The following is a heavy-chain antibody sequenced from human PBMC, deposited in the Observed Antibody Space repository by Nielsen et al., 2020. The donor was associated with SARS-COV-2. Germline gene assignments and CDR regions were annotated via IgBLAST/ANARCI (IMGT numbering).Heavy chain of an antibody. V-gene: IGHV3-30*18. CDR3: AKYPSAGTGPPFDY. D-gene: IGHD6-19*01. Sequence: GESLKISCAASGFTFSSYGMHWVRQAPGKGLKWVAVISYDGSNKYYADSVKGRFTISRDNSKNTLYLQMNSLRAEDTAVYYCAKYPSAGTGPPFDYWGQGTLVTVSS. CDR1: GFTFSSYG. CDR2: ISYDGSNK. J-gene: IGHJ4*02.